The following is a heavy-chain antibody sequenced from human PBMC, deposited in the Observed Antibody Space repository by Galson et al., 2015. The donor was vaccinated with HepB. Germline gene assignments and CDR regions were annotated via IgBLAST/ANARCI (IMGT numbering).Heavy chain of an antibody. CDR3: AKDPRHYYDSSGPSYYFDY. CDR1: GFTFSSYG. D-gene: IGHD3-22*01. CDR2: ISYDGSNK. J-gene: IGHJ4*02. V-gene: IGHV3-30*18. Sequence: SLRLSCAASGFTFSSYGMHWVRQAPGKGLEWVAVISYDGSNKYYADSVKGRFTISRDNSKNTLYLQMNSLRAEDTAVYYCAKDPRHYYDSSGPSYYFDYWGQGTLVTDSS.